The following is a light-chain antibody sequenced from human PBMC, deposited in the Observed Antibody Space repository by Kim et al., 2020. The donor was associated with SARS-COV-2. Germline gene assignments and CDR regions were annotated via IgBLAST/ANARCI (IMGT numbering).Light chain of an antibody. CDR2: GAS. Sequence: PGGRPPLTGMDSHSVSSSLAGYQQKPGQPPRRLIYGASTRATGIPARFSGSASGTEFTLTISSLQSEDCAVYYCQQYNNWPYTFGQGTKLGI. CDR1: HSVSSS. V-gene: IGKV3-15*01. J-gene: IGKJ2*01. CDR3: QQYNNWPYT.